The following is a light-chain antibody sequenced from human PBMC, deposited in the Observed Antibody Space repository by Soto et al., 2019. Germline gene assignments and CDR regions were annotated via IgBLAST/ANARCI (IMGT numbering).Light chain of an antibody. V-gene: IGLV2-23*01. Sequence: QSALTQPASVSGSPGQSITISCTGTSSDVGSYNLVSWYQQHPGKAPKLMVYEGTKRPSGVSNRFSGSKSGNTASLTISGLQAEDEADYCCGSYAGSNTWVFGGGTKLTVL. J-gene: IGLJ3*02. CDR3: GSYAGSNTWV. CDR2: EGT. CDR1: SSDVGSYNL.